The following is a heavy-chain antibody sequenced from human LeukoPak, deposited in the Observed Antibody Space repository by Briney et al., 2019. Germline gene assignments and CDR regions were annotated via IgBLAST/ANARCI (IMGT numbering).Heavy chain of an antibody. CDR2: TYYRSKWYN. D-gene: IGHD5-12*01. Sequence: SQTLSLTCAISGDSVSSNSAAWIWIRQSPSRGLEWLGRTYYRSKWYNDYAVSVKSRITINPDTSKNQFSLQLNSVTPEDTAVYYCARDMKSRGYSGYGYAYFDYWGQGTLVTVSS. CDR1: GDSVSSNSAA. V-gene: IGHV6-1*01. CDR3: ARDMKSRGYSGYGYAYFDY. J-gene: IGHJ4*02.